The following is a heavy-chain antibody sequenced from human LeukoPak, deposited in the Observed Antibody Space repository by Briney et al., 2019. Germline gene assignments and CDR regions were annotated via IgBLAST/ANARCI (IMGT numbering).Heavy chain of an antibody. Sequence: ASVKVSCKASGYTLTDCFMHWVRQAPGQGLEWMGWINPNSGDTNYAQKFQGRVAMTRDTSISTAYMDLSRLRFDDTAVYYCARFTTPISWGQGTLVTVSS. CDR2: INPNSGDT. D-gene: IGHD3-3*01. CDR3: ARFTTPIS. CDR1: GYTLTDCF. V-gene: IGHV1-2*02. J-gene: IGHJ4*02.